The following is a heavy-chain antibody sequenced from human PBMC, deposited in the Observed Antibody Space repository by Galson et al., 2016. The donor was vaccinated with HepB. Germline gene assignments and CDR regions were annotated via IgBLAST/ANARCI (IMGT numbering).Heavy chain of an antibody. Sequence: CAISGDSVSSNSAAWNWIRQSPSRGLEWLGRTSFRANWFNEYAESVKSRISINADTAKNQFSLQLNSMTPEDTAVYYCARGKIDYYAMDVWGQGTTVTVSS. CDR1: GDSVSSNSAA. CDR3: ARGKIDYYAMDV. V-gene: IGHV6-1*01. J-gene: IGHJ6*02. D-gene: IGHD2/OR15-2a*01. CDR2: TSFRANWFN.